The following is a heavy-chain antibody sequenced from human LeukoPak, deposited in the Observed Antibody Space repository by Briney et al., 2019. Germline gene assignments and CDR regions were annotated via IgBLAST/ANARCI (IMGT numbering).Heavy chain of an antibody. CDR2: IHYTGAT. J-gene: IGHJ4*02. CDR3: ARARRSNGAAAGTGYIDS. V-gene: IGHV4-59*01. CDR1: DGSLSTYY. Sequence: SETLSLTCAVSDGSLSTYYWTWVRQSPGEGLEWIGFIHYTGATSYNTSLKSRLPISVDPSKDHLSLSLDCWPAADTAIYFCARARRSNGAAAGTGYIDSWGQGTLVTVSS. D-gene: IGHD6-13*01.